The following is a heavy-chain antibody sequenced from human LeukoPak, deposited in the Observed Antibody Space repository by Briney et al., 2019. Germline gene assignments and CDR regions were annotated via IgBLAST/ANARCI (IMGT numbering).Heavy chain of an antibody. V-gene: IGHV3-33*03. J-gene: IGHJ4*02. CDR1: GFTFSSYG. CDR3: ATQPPSPY. Sequence: GRSLRLSCAASGFTFSSYGMHWVRQAPGKGLEWVAVIWYDGSNKYYADSVKGRFTISRDNAKNSLYLQMNSLRAEDTAVYYCATQPPSPYWGQGTLVTVSS. CDR2: IWYDGSNK.